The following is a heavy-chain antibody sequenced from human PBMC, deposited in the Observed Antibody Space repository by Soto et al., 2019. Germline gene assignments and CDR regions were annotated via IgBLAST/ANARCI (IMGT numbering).Heavy chain of an antibody. CDR1: GGSISSYY. J-gene: IGHJ6*02. V-gene: IGHV4-4*07. CDR2: IYTSGST. Sequence: SETLSLTCTVSGGSISSYYWSWIRQPAGKGLEWIGRIYTSGSTNYNPSLKSRVTMSVDTSKNQFSLKLSSVTAADTAVYYCARDRRYSSGWGPYYYYGMDAWGQGTTVTVSS. D-gene: IGHD6-19*01. CDR3: ARDRRYSSGWGPYYYYGMDA.